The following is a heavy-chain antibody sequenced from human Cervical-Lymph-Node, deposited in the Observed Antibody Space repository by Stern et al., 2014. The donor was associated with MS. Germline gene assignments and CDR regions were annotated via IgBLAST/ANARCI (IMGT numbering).Heavy chain of an antibody. V-gene: IGHV4-39*01. Sequence: QLQLQESGPGLVKPSETLSLTCTVSGGSISSSSYYWGWIRQPPGKGLEWIGSLYYSGSTYYNPSLKSRVTISVDTSKNQFSLKLSSVTAADTAVYYCARWAYSSGWYNWFDPWGQGTLVTVSS. CDR1: GGSISSSSYY. D-gene: IGHD3-22*01. CDR2: LYYSGST. J-gene: IGHJ5*02. CDR3: ARWAYSSGWYNWFDP.